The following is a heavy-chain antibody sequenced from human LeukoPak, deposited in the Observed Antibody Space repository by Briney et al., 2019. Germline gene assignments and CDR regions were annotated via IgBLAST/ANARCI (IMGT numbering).Heavy chain of an antibody. CDR1: GGSISSSSYY. D-gene: IGHD4-23*01. CDR2: IYYSGST. J-gene: IGHJ4*02. CDR3: ATRAADYGGSPFDY. Sequence: PSETLSLTCTVSGGSISSSSYYWGWIRQPPGKGLEWIGSIYYSGSTYYNPSLKSRVTISVDTSKNQFSLKLSSVTAADTAVYYCATRAADYGGSPFDYWGQGTLVTVSS. V-gene: IGHV4-39*07.